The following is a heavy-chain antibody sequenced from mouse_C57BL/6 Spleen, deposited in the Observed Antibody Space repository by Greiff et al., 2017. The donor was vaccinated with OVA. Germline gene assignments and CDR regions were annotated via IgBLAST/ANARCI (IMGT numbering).Heavy chain of an antibody. CDR1: GYTFTDYN. V-gene: IGHV1-18*01. D-gene: IGHD2-5*01. CDR3: ARCYSNHYAMDY. Sequence: VQLQQSGPELVKPGASVKIPCKASGYTFTDYNMDWVKQSHGKSLEWIGDINPNNGGTIYNQKFKGKATLTVDQSSSTAYMQLNSLPSEDSAVYYCARCYSNHYAMDYWGQGTSVTVSS. J-gene: IGHJ4*01. CDR2: INPNNGGT.